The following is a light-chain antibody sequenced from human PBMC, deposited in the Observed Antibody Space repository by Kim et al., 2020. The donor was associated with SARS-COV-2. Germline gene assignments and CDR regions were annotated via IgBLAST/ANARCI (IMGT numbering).Light chain of an antibody. V-gene: IGKV3-11*01. J-gene: IGKJ5*01. CDR3: QRSRKRPSI. Sequence: EIVLTQSPATLSLSPGEGATLSCRASQSVSSYLAWYQQKPGQAPRLLISDASARATGIPARFSGSGSGTEFTLTISSLESEDFALYYCQRSRKRPSIFGERTRMEIK. CDR2: DAS. CDR1: QSVSSY.